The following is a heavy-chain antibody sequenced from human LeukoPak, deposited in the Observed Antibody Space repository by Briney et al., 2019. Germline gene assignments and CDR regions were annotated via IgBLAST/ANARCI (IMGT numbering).Heavy chain of an antibody. J-gene: IGHJ4*02. CDR2: INAGNGNT. CDR1: GYTFTSYA. CDR3: ARMGDILTGYSEVGDY. Sequence: ASVKVSCKASGYTFTSYAMHWVRQAPGQRLEWMGWINAGNGNTKYSQKFQGRVTITRDTSASTAYMELSSLRSEDTAVYYCARMGDILTGYSEVGDYWGQGTLATVSS. D-gene: IGHD3-9*01. V-gene: IGHV1-3*01.